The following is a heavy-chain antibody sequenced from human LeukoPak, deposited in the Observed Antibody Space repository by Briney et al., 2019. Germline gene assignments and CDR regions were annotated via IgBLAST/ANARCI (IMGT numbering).Heavy chain of an antibody. D-gene: IGHD2-21*02. V-gene: IGHV5-51*01. CDR3: ARTYCGGDCYYSYFDY. CDR1: GYSFTTYW. Sequence: GESLKISCKGSGYSFTTYWIGWVRQMPGKGLEWMGIIYPGDSDTRYSPSFQGQVTISADKSISTAYLQWSSLTASDTAMYYCARTYCGGDCYYSYFDYWGQGTLVTVSS. J-gene: IGHJ4*02. CDR2: IYPGDSDT.